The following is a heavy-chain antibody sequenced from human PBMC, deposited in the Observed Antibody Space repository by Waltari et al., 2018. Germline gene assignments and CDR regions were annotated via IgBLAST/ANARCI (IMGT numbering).Heavy chain of an antibody. CDR3: ARVYWPRGFDY. Sequence: VRLVESGGGLVQPGGSLRLSWAASGFNFSSYWMSWVRQAPGKGLEWVANIKQDGSDKYYVDSVEGRFTVSRDNAKNSLYLQMNSLRAEDTAVYYCARVYWPRGFDYWGQGTLVTVSS. D-gene: IGHD2-8*02. CDR2: IKQDGSDK. J-gene: IGHJ4*02. CDR1: GFNFSSYW. V-gene: IGHV3-7*01.